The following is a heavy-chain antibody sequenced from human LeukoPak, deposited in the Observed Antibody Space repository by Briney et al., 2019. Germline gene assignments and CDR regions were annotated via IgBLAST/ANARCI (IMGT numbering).Heavy chain of an antibody. CDR3: ARDRVRGNSNPYFDY. CDR1: GGCVSNSNW. D-gene: IGHD4-11*01. J-gene: IGHJ4*02. V-gene: IGHV4-59*02. CDR2: IYYSGST. Sequence: PSETLSLTCAVSGGCVSNSNWWNWVRQPPGKGLEWIGYIYYSGSTNYNPSLKSRVTISVDTSKNQFSLKLSSVTAADTAVYYCARDRVRGNSNPYFDYWGQGTLVTVSS.